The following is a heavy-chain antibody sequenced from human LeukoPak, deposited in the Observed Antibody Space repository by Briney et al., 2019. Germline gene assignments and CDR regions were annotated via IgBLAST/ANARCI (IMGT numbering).Heavy chain of an antibody. CDR2: ISSSSSYT. V-gene: IGHV3-11*06. J-gene: IGHJ2*01. D-gene: IGHD3-22*01. Sequence: GGSLRLSCAASGFTFSDYYMSWIRQAPGKGLEWVSYISSSSSYTNYADSVKGRFTISRDNAKNSLYLQMNSLRAEDTAVYYCARVNYYDSSGYPGGYWYFDLWGRGTLVTVSS. CDR3: ARVNYYDSSGYPGGYWYFDL. CDR1: GFTFSDYY.